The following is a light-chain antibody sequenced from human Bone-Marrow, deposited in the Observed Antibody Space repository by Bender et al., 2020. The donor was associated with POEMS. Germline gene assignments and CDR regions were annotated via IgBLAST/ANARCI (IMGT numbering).Light chain of an antibody. CDR2: DVS. CDR1: SADVGSFNL. Sequence: QSALTQPASVSGSPGQSITISCTGTSADVGSFNLVSWYQQHPGKAPKLMIYDVSSGPSAVSNRFSGSKSGNTASLTSSGLQVEDEADYYCCSYAGSNTLLFAGGAKLTVL. J-gene: IGLJ2*01. CDR3: CSYAGSNTLL. V-gene: IGLV2-23*02.